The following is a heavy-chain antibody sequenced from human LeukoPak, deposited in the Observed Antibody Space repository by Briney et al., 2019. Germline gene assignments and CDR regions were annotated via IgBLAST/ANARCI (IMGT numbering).Heavy chain of an antibody. CDR3: ARVVPAPRTFDY. CDR1: GYSFTSYW. CDR2: IYPGDSDI. J-gene: IGHJ4*02. Sequence: GGSLRLSCKGPGYSFTSYWIGWVRQMPGKGLEWMGIIYPGDSDIRYSPSFQGQVTISADKSTSTAYLQWSSLKASDTAMYYCARVVPAPRTFDYWGQGTLVTVSS. V-gene: IGHV5-51*01. D-gene: IGHD2-2*01.